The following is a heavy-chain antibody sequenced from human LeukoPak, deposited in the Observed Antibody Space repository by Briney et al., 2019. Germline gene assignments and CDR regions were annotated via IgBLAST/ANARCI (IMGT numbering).Heavy chain of an antibody. D-gene: IGHD2-2*01. J-gene: IGHJ4*02. CDR1: CGSISSYY. Sequence: SETLSLTCTVSCGSISSYYWSWIRQPPGKGLEWIGYIYYSGSTNYNPSLKSRVTISVDTSKNQFSLKLSSVTAADTAVYYCARGGVVPAAMFLGYWGQGTLVTVSS. CDR2: IYYSGST. V-gene: IGHV4-59*01. CDR3: ARGGVVPAAMFLGY.